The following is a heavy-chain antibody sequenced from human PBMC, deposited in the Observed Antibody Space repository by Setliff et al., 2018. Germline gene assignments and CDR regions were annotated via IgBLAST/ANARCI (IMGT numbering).Heavy chain of an antibody. CDR2: VFSGDSDT. CDR1: GYRFTTYW. CDR3: ARLGAPASHDAFDI. J-gene: IGHJ3*02. D-gene: IGHD6-25*01. Sequence: PGESLKISCKGSGYRFTTYWIGWVRQMPGKGLEWMGIVFSGDSDTRYSPSFQGQVTMSADKSINTAYLQWSSLKASDTAMYYCARLGAPASHDAFDIWGQGTMGTVS. V-gene: IGHV5-51*01.